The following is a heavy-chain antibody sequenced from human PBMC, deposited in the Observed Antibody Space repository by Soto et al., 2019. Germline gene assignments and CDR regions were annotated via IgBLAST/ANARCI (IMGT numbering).Heavy chain of an antibody. D-gene: IGHD6-6*01. CDR3: ARGGIAARPDYFDY. CDR1: GFTFSSYS. J-gene: IGHJ4*02. Sequence: GGSLRLSCAASGFTFSSYSMNWVRQAPGKGLEWVSSISSSSSYIYYADSVKGRFTISRDNAKNSLYLQMNSLRAEDTAVYYCARGGIAARPDYFDYWGQGTLVTVSS. CDR2: ISSSSSYI. V-gene: IGHV3-21*01.